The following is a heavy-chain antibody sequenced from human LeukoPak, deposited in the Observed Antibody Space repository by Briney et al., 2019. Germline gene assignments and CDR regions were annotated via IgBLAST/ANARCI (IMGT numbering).Heavy chain of an antibody. J-gene: IGHJ4*02. CDR1: GGSISSGGYY. V-gene: IGHV4-31*03. CDR3: AREVRGYDSSGYPPHLAEYYFDY. Sequence: PSETLSLTCTVSGGSISSGGYYWSWIRQHPGKGLEWIGYIYYSGSTYYNPSLKSRVTISVDTSKNQFSLKLSSVTAADTAVYYCAREVRGYDSSGYPPHLAEYYFDYWGQGTLVTVSS. D-gene: IGHD3-22*01. CDR2: IYYSGST.